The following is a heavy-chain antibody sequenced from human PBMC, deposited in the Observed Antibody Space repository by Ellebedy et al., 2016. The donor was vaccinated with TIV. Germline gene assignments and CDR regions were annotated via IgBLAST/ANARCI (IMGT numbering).Heavy chain of an antibody. CDR2: ISVTSSFT. CDR3: ARDLDRSVFRSLEWLSAMDV. CDR1: GFTFSDYY. D-gene: IGHD3-3*01. J-gene: IGHJ6*02. V-gene: IGHV3-11*06. Sequence: GGSLRLSCAAYGFTFSDYYMSWIRQAPGKGLEWVSYISVTSSFTNYANSVKGRFTVSRDNAKNSLYLQMNSLRAEDTAVYYCARDLDRSVFRSLEWLSAMDVWGQGTTVTVSS.